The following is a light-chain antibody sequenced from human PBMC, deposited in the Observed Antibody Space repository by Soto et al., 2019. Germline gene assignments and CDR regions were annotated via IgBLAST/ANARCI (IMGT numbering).Light chain of an antibody. V-gene: IGKV1-5*01. CDR1: QSISIW. Sequence: DIQMTQSPSPLSASVGDRVTITCRASQSISIWLAWYQQKPGKAPKVLIYDASSLESGVPSRFSGSGSETEFTLTINSLQPDDFTTYYCQQYDTYPLTFGGGTKVDIK. CDR2: DAS. CDR3: QQYDTYPLT. J-gene: IGKJ4*01.